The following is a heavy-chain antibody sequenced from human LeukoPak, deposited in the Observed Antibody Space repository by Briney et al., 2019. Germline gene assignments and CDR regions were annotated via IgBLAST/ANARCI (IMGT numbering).Heavy chain of an antibody. V-gene: IGHV3-7*01. Sequence: GGSLRLSCAASGFTFSYYWMDWVRQAPGKGLEWVANMNQDGSERYLVDSVRGRFTISRDNAKNSLYLQMNSLSAEDTAVYYCARGVGATYTFDYWGQGTLVTVSS. CDR2: MNQDGSER. D-gene: IGHD1-26*01. J-gene: IGHJ4*02. CDR3: ARGVGATYTFDY. CDR1: GFTFSYYW.